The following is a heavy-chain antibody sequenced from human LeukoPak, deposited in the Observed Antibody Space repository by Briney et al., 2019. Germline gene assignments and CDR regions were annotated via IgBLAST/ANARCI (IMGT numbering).Heavy chain of an antibody. Sequence: GGSLRLSCAASGFTFDNYGMHWVCQAPGKGLEWVSVISGSGNDIFYADSVAGRFIISRDNSENKVYLQIHSMRAEDTAIYYCAKDAVDYFDNSGGAFDYWGQGTLVTVSS. CDR2: ISGSGNDI. V-gene: IGHV3-23*01. CDR1: GFTFDNYG. D-gene: IGHD3-22*01. J-gene: IGHJ4*02. CDR3: AKDAVDYFDNSGGAFDY.